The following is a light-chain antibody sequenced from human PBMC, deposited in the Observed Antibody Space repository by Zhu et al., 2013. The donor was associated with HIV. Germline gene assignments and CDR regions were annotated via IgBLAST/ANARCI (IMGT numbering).Light chain of an antibody. CDR2: GAS. CDR1: QSVSSNY. V-gene: IGKV3-20*01. CDR3: QQYHSSPWT. J-gene: IGKJ1*01. Sequence: EIVLTQSPATLSLSPGERATLSCRASQSVSSNYLAWYQQKPGQAPTLLIYGASSRATGIPDRFSGSGSGTDFTLTISRLEPEDSSVFYCQQYHSSPWTFGQGTKVEIK.